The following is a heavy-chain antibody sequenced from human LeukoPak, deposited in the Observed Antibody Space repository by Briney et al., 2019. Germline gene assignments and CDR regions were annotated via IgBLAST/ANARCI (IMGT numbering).Heavy chain of an antibody. D-gene: IGHD5-18*01. V-gene: IGHV3-49*03. CDR3: TRGPGYSYGYGDY. Sequence: GGSLRLSCTASGFTFGDYAMNWFRQAPGKGLEWVGFITSKSYGETIQYAASVKGRFTISRDDSKSIAYLQMNSLKTEDTAVYYCTRGPGYSYGYGDYWGQGTLVTVSS. J-gene: IGHJ4*02. CDR2: ITSKSYGETI. CDR1: GFTFGDYA.